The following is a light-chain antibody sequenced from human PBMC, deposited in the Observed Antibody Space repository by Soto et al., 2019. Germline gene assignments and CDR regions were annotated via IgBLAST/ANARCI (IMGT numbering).Light chain of an antibody. J-gene: IGKJ2*01. CDR2: GAS. Sequence: EIVMTQSPATLSVFPGERATLSCRASQSVSSNLAWYQQKPGQAPTLLIYGASDRATGIPARFSGSGSGTEFTLTISSLQSEDFAVYYCQHYNNWPFTFGQGTKLEIK. CDR1: QSVSSN. CDR3: QHYNNWPFT. V-gene: IGKV3-15*01.